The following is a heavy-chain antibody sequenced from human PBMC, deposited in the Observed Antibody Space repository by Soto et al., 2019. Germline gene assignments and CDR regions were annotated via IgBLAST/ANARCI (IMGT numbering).Heavy chain of an antibody. J-gene: IGHJ1*01. V-gene: IGHV3-30*18. CDR3: AKDGDTVRSLEPEH. CDR2: ISYDGSNK. Sequence: VGSLRLSCAASGFTFSSYGMHWVRQAPGKGLEWVAVISYDGSNKYYADSVKGRSTISRDNSKNTLYLQMNSLRAGDTAVYYCAKDGDTVRSLEPEHWGQGTLVTVSS. D-gene: IGHD4-17*01. CDR1: GFTFSSYG.